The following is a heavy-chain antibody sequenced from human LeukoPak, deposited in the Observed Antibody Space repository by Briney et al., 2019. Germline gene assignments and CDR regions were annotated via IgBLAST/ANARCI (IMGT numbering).Heavy chain of an antibody. V-gene: IGHV3-74*01. CDR3: ARRTESTSYWYFDL. Sequence: GGSLILSCAASGFTFSSYWMHWVRQAPGKGLVWVSRINTDGSSTSYADSVKGRFTISRDNAKNTLYLQMNSLRAEDTAVYYCARRTESTSYWYFDLWGRGTLVTVSS. J-gene: IGHJ2*01. D-gene: IGHD3-10*01. CDR2: INTDGSST. CDR1: GFTFSSYW.